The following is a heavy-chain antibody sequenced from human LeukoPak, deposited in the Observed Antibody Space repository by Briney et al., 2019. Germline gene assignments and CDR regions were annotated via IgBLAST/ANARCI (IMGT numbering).Heavy chain of an antibody. CDR3: FVYDYVWGSYRLALGNDAFDI. V-gene: IGHV3-7*01. D-gene: IGHD3-16*02. J-gene: IGHJ3*02. CDR2: IKQDGSEK. Sequence: GGSLRLSCAASGFTFSSYWMSWVRQAPGKGLEWVANIKQDGSEKYYVDSVKGRFTISRDNAKNSLYLQMNSLRAEDTAVYYCFVYDYVWGSYRLALGNDAFDIWGQGTMVTVSS. CDR1: GFTFSSYW.